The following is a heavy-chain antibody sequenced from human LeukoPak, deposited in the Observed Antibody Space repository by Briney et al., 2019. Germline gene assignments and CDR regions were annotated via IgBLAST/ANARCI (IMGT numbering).Heavy chain of an antibody. V-gene: IGHV3-7*01. D-gene: IGHD3-10*02. CDR3: VRDRDYYVFDL. J-gene: IGHJ4*02. CDR1: GFIFTNYW. Sequence: GGSLRLSCAASGFIFTNYWTTWVRQAPGKGLEWVANIMKDGGDKYYVDSVKGRFTISRDNAKNSVYLQMNSLRAEDTAVYYCVRDRDYYVFDLWGQGTLVTVSS. CDR2: IMKDGGDK.